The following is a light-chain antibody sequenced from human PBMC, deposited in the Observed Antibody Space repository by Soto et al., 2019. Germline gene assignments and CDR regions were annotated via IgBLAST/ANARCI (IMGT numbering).Light chain of an antibody. J-gene: IGKJ4*01. Sequence: EIVLTQSPATLSLSPGNRATLSCRASQSVSGYLTWYQQKPGQAPRLLIYDASNRATVIPAKFSGSGSGTDFTVTIPCLKQEDFAVYYCQQRSNWPSTFGGGTKVDI. CDR1: QSVSGY. CDR3: QQRSNWPST. V-gene: IGKV3-11*01. CDR2: DAS.